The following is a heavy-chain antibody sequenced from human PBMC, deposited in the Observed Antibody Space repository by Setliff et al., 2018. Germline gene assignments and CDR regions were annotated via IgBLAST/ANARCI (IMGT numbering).Heavy chain of an antibody. CDR2: IGFDGSSP. V-gene: IGHV3-74*01. CDR3: ARSENCFSTHCSPYDY. D-gene: IGHD2-2*01. J-gene: IGHJ4*02. CDR1: GFAIRSYW. Sequence: GGSLRLSCAASGFAIRSYWMHWVRQAPGEGLVWVSRIGFDGSSPSYADSVKGRFTVSRDNAKNSLYLQMNSLRAEDTATYYCARSENCFSTHCSPYDYWGQGTLVTSPQ.